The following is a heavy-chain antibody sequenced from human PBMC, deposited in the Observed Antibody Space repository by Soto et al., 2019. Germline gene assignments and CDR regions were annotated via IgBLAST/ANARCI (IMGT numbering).Heavy chain of an antibody. CDR3: ARDICSGGSCYSNYYYYGMDV. CDR2: IIPIFGTA. D-gene: IGHD2-15*01. Sequence: QVQLVQSGAEVKKPGSSVKVSCKASGGTFSSYAISWVRQAPGQGLEWMGGIIPIFGTANYAQKFQGRVTITADESRSTAYMELSSLRSEDTAVYYCARDICSGGSCYSNYYYYGMDVWGQGTTVTVSS. V-gene: IGHV1-69*12. CDR1: GGTFSSYA. J-gene: IGHJ6*02.